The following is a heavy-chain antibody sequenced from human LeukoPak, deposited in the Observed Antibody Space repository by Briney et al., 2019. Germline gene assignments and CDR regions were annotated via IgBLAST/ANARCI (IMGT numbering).Heavy chain of an antibody. D-gene: IGHD2-15*01. CDR3: AMTRRSVVVAATQSGYYPY. Sequence: GGSLRLSCAASGFTFSSYGMSWVRQAPGKGLEWVSAISGSGGSTYYADSVKGRFTISRDNSKNTLYLQMNSLRAEDTAVYYCAMTRRSVVVAATQSGYYPYWGQGTLVTVSS. V-gene: IGHV3-23*01. CDR1: GFTFSSYG. CDR2: ISGSGGST. J-gene: IGHJ4*02.